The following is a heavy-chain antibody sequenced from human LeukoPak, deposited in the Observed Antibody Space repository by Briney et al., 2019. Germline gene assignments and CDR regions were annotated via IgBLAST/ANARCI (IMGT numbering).Heavy chain of an antibody. Sequence: GGSLRLSCAPPGFTFRDDNMNWVRQAPGRGLEWVSSISSAGDYMFYADSVRGRFTISRDNAKNSLYLQMDTLRAEDTAVYYCATSWSNFDYWGQGTLVTVSS. CDR3: ATSWSNFDY. D-gene: IGHD6-13*01. CDR1: GFTFRDDN. CDR2: ISSAGDYM. V-gene: IGHV3-21*01. J-gene: IGHJ4*02.